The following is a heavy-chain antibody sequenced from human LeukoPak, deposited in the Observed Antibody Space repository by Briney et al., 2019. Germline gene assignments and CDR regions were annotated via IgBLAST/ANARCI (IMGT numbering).Heavy chain of an antibody. CDR3: AKDIGITVAAVAINI. CDR1: GFTFSNYG. V-gene: IGHV3-30*18. J-gene: IGHJ3*02. Sequence: GGSLRLSCAASGFTFSNYGLHWVRQAPGKGLEWVAVISYDGSNKYYADSVKGRFTISRDNAKNTLYLQMNSLRAEDTAVYYSAKDIGITVAAVAINICGQRTMVTVSS. CDR2: ISYDGSNK. D-gene: IGHD6-19*01.